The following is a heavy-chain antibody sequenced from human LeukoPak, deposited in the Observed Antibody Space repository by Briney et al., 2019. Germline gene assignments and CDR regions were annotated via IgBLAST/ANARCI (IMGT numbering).Heavy chain of an antibody. Sequence: GGSLRLSCAVSWFSVSINDMNWVRQVPGKGPEWVSVLYSGGRTKYADSVKGRFTISRDNSKNTLFLQMNSLRVEDTAVYYCATGTFGGAWGQGTRVIVSS. J-gene: IGHJ5*02. CDR3: ATGTFGGA. CDR2: LYSGGRT. D-gene: IGHD3-16*01. CDR1: WFSVSIND. V-gene: IGHV3-53*01.